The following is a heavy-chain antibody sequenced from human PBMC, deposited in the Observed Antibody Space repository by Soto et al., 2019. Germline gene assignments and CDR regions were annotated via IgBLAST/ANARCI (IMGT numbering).Heavy chain of an antibody. J-gene: IGHJ4*02. V-gene: IGHV4-59*01. CDR3: ARGGGINYYDSSGYSRFDY. CDR2: IYYSGST. D-gene: IGHD3-22*01. CDR1: GGSISSYY. Sequence: PSETLSLTCTVSGGSISSYYWSWIRQPPGKGLEWIGYIYYSGSTNYNPSLKSRVTISVDTSKNQFSLKLSSVTAADTAVYYWARGGGINYYDSSGYSRFDYWGQGTLVTVSS.